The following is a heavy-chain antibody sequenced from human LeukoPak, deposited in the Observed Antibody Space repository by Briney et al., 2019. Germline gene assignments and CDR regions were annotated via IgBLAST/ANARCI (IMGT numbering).Heavy chain of an antibody. CDR1: GGSISSGGYY. Sequence: SETLSLTCTVSGGSISSGGYYWSWIRQHPGKGPEWIGHINDSGTTSYTPSLKSRVSISMDTSQNHFSLKLTSVTAADTAVYYCARGLLAMHNWFDTWGQGTLVTVSP. D-gene: IGHD2-15*01. CDR3: ARGLLAMHNWFDT. J-gene: IGHJ5*02. V-gene: IGHV4-31*03. CDR2: INDSGTT.